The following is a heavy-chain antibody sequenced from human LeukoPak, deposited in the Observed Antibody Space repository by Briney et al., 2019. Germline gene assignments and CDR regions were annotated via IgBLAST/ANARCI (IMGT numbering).Heavy chain of an antibody. Sequence: GGSLRLSCAASGFTFSSYGMHWVRQAPGKGLEWVAVIWYDGSNKYYADSVKGRFTISRDNSKNPLYLQMNSLRAEDTAVYYCAREGGRYCSSTSCPMGWFDPWGQGTLVTVSS. CDR1: GFTFSSYG. CDR2: IWYDGSNK. V-gene: IGHV3-33*01. J-gene: IGHJ5*02. D-gene: IGHD2-2*01. CDR3: AREGGRYCSSTSCPMGWFDP.